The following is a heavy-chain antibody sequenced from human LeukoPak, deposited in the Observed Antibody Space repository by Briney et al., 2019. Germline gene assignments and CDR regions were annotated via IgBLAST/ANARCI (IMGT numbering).Heavy chain of an antibody. V-gene: IGHV4-4*07. Sequence: SETLSLTCTVSGGSISSYYWSWIRQPAGKGLEWIGRIYTSGSTNYNPSLKSRVTMSVDTSKNQFSLKLSSVTAADTAVYYCARGPIVVVPAALGFAFHIWGQGTMVIVSS. J-gene: IGHJ3*02. CDR3: ARGPIVVVPAALGFAFHI. D-gene: IGHD2-2*01. CDR2: IYTSGST. CDR1: GGSISSYY.